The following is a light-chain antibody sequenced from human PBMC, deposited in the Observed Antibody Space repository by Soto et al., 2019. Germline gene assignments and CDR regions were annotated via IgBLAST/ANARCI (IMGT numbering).Light chain of an antibody. Sequence: QSALTQPRSVSGSPGQSVTISCTGTSRDVGAYNYVSWYQQHPGKTPKLKIYDVNKRPSGVPDRFSGSKSGNTASLTISGLQAEDEADYYCCSYAGSYSSDYVFGTGTKVTVL. CDR3: CSYAGSYSSDYV. CDR1: SRDVGAYNY. CDR2: DVN. V-gene: IGLV2-11*01. J-gene: IGLJ1*01.